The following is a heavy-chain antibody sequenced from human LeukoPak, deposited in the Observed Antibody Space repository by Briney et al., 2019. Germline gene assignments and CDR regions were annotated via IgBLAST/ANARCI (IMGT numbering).Heavy chain of an antibody. CDR2: INPSGGST. J-gene: IGHJ5*02. V-gene: IGHV1-46*01. CDR1: GGTFSSYA. D-gene: IGHD2-2*01. CDR3: ARGYQEYQLLNWFDP. Sequence: ASVKVSCKASGGTFSSYAISWVRQAPGQGLEWMGIINPSGGSTSYAQKFQGRVTMTRDMSTSTVYMELSSLRSEDTAVYYCARGYQEYQLLNWFDPWGQGTLVTVSS.